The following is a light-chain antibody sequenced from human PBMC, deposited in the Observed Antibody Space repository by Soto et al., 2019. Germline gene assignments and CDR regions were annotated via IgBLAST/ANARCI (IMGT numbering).Light chain of an antibody. CDR1: QSISSW. V-gene: IGKV1-39*01. CDR3: QQSLRPPLT. J-gene: IGKJ3*01. CDR2: AAS. Sequence: DIQMTQSPSTLSASVGDRVTITCRASQSISSWLAWYQQKPGKAPKLLIYAASTLQSGVPSRITGSGSGTDFTLTISSLQPEDFATYYCQQSLRPPLTFGPGTKVDIK.